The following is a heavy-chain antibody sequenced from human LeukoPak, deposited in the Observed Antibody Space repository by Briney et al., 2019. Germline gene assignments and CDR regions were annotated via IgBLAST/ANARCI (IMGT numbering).Heavy chain of an antibody. J-gene: IGHJ3*02. CDR2: INPDGSEK. CDR3: ARDPAYGALDI. D-gene: IGHD2-21*01. Sequence: PGESLRLSCVASAFSFTTHYMSWVRQAPGKGLEWVAIINPDGSEKSYVDSVKGRFTISRDNSDNLLYLNMNNLRAEDTALYYCARDPAYGALDIWAKGQWSPSLQ. V-gene: IGHV3-7*01. CDR1: AFSFTTHY.